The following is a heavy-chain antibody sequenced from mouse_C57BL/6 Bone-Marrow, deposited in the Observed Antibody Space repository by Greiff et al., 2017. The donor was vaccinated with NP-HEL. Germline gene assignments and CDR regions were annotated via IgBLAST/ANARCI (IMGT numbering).Heavy chain of an antibody. D-gene: IGHD1-1*01. CDR3: TRGGYGSRYYYAMDY. Sequence: EVKLMESGEGLVKPGGSLKLSCAASGFTFSSYAMSWVRQTPEKRLEWVAYISSGGDYIYYADTVKGRFTISRDNARNTLYLQMSSLKSEDTAMYYCTRGGYGSRYYYAMDYWGQGTSVTVSS. CDR1: GFTFSSYA. J-gene: IGHJ4*01. V-gene: IGHV5-9-1*02. CDR2: ISSGGDYI.